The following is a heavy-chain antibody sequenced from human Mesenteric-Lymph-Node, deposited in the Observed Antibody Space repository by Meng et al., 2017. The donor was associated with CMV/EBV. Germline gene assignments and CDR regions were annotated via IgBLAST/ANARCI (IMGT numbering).Heavy chain of an antibody. D-gene: IGHD2-21*01. CDR2: INSDGTTR. CDR3: ARVGVIAFDY. J-gene: IGHJ4*02. CDR1: GFTFSSTW. Sequence: GESLKISCAASGFTFSSTWMHWVRQAPGKGLLWVARINSDGTTRNYADSVKGRFTVSRDNAKNTLYLQMNSLRAEDTAVYYCARVGVIAFDYWGQGTLVTVSS. V-gene: IGHV3-74*01.